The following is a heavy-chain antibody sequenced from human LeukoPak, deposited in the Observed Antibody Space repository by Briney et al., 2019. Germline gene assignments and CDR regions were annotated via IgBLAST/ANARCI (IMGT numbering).Heavy chain of an antibody. V-gene: IGHV4-59*01. CDR3: ARDLGENYYGSSGGFDP. D-gene: IGHD3-10*01. CDR2: IYYSGST. CDR1: GGSISSYY. Sequence: SETLSLTCTVSGGSISSYYWSWIRQPPGKGLEWIGYIYYSGSTNYNPSIKSRVTISVDTSKNQFSLKLSSVTAAATAVYYCARDLGENYYGSSGGFDPWGQGTLVTVSS. J-gene: IGHJ5*02.